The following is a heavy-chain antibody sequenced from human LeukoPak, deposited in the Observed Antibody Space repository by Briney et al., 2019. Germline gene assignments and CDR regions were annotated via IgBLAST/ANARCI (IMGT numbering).Heavy chain of an antibody. Sequence: GGSLRLSCAASGFTFSSYAVSWVRQAPGKGLEWVSGISGSGDNTYYADSVKGRFTISRDNSRNTLYVQVNSLGTEDTAAYYCAKGSYYDSSGSFYFDYWGQGTLVTVSS. CDR2: ISGSGDNT. V-gene: IGHV3-23*01. D-gene: IGHD3-22*01. J-gene: IGHJ4*02. CDR1: GFTFSSYA. CDR3: AKGSYYDSSGSFYFDY.